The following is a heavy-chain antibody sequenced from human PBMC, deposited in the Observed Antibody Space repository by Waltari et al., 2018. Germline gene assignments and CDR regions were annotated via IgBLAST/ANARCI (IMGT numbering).Heavy chain of an antibody. Sequence: QVQLQESGPGLVKPSETLSLTCTVSGGSISSYYWRWIRQPAGKGLEWIGRIYTSGSTNYNPSLKSRVTMSVDTSKNQFSLKLSSVTAADTAVYYCAIITGTTGSDAFDIWGQGTMVTVSS. J-gene: IGHJ3*02. V-gene: IGHV4-4*07. CDR1: GGSISSYY. CDR2: IYTSGST. D-gene: IGHD1-7*01. CDR3: AIITGTTGSDAFDI.